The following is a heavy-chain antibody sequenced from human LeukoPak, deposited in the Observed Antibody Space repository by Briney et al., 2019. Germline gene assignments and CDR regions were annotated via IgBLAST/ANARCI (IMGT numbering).Heavy chain of an antibody. Sequence: SGPTLVKPTQTLTLTCTFSGFSLTTSRVGVGWIRQPPGKALEWLTVIYWNDEKRYSPSLKSRLTITKDTSKNQVVLTMTSMEPVDTATYSCAHSAVITTVTTLLTPFDYWGQGPLVTVSS. V-gene: IGHV2-5*01. J-gene: IGHJ4*02. CDR3: AHSAVITTVTTLLTPFDY. D-gene: IGHD4-17*01. CDR1: GFSLTTSRVG. CDR2: IYWNDEK.